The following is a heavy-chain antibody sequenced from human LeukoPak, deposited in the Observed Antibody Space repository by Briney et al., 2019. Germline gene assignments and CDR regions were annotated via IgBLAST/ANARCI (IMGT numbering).Heavy chain of an antibody. CDR3: ARVKDSSSWHYFDF. CDR1: GFTFSDYY. CDR2: ISSSGSTI. Sequence: GGSLRLSCAASGFTFSDYYMSWIRQAPGKGLEWVSYISSSGSTIYYADSVKGRFTISRDNAKNSLYLQMNSLRAEDTAVYYCARVKDSSSWHYFDFWGQGTLVTVSS. D-gene: IGHD6-13*01. J-gene: IGHJ4*02. V-gene: IGHV3-11*01.